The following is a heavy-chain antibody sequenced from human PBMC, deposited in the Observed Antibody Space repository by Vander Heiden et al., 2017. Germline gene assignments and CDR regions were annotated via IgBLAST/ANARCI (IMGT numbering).Heavy chain of an antibody. CDR1: GFPFSIYT. CDR3: ACDSSSWYPGDY. CDR2: ISSSSSDI. V-gene: IGHV3-21*01. D-gene: IGHD6-13*01. Sequence: EVQLVESGGGLVKPGGSLRLSCAASGFPFSIYTMNWVRQAPGKGLEWVSSISSSSSDIYYADSVKGRFTISRDNAKNSLYLQMNSLRADDTAVYYCACDSSSWYPGDYWGQGTLVTVSS. J-gene: IGHJ4*02.